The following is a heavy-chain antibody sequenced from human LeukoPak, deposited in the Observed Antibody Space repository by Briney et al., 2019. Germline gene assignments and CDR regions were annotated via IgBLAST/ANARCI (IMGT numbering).Heavy chain of an antibody. Sequence: PSETLSLTCTVSGGSISSSSYYWGWIRQPPGKGLEWIGSIYYSGSTYYNPSLKSRVTISVDTFKNQFSLKLSSVTAADTAVYYCATTQGYCSSTSCYKPYYWGQGTLVTVSS. CDR2: IYYSGST. CDR1: GGSISSSSYY. J-gene: IGHJ4*02. D-gene: IGHD2-2*02. CDR3: ATTQGYCSSTSCYKPYY. V-gene: IGHV4-39*01.